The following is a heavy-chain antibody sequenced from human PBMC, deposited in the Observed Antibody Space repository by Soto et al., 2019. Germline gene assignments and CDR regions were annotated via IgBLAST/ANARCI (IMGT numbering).Heavy chain of an antibody. V-gene: IGHV1-24*01. CDR3: ATAGGYYGMAV. Sequence: ASVKVSCKASGYTFTSYDINWVRQATGQGLEWMGCFDPKDGETSYAQKFQGRVTMTEDTSTDTAYMELSSLRSEDTAVYYCATAGGYYGMAVWGQGTTVTVSS. CDR2: FDPKDGET. J-gene: IGHJ6*02. CDR1: GYTFTSYD. D-gene: IGHD1-26*01.